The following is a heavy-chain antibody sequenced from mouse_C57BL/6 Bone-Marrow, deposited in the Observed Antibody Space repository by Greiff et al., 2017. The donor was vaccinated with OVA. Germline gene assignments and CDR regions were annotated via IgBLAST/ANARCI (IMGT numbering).Heavy chain of an antibody. D-gene: IGHD2-1*01. J-gene: IGHJ2*01. V-gene: IGHV1-82*01. CDR1: GYAFSSSW. Sequence: VKLMESGPELVKPGASVKISCKASGYAFSSSWMNWVKQRPGKGLEWIGRIYPGDGDTNYNGKFKGKATLTADKSSSTAYMQLSSLTSEDSAVYFCARSERGNLDYWGQGTTLTVSS. CDR2: IYPGDGDT. CDR3: ARSERGNLDY.